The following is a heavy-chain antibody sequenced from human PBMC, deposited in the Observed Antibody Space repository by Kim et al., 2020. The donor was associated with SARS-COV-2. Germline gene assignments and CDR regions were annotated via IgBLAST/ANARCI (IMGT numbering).Heavy chain of an antibody. V-gene: IGHV3-30-3*01. CDR2: ISYDGSNK. J-gene: IGHJ4*02. CDR3: APSGSYSGPYFDY. Sequence: GGSLRLSCAASGFTFSSYAMHWVRQAPGKRLEWVAVISYDGSNKYYADSVKGRFTISRDNSKNTLYLQMNSLRAEDTAVYYCAPSGSYSGPYFDYLGQGT. D-gene: IGHD1-26*01. CDR1: GFTFSSYA.